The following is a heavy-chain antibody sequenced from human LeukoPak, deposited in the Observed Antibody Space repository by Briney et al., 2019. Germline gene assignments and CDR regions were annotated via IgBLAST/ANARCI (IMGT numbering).Heavy chain of an antibody. D-gene: IGHD7-27*01. CDR3: ARLLTGDPFDI. V-gene: IGHV1-69*05. CDR1: GGTFSSYA. CDR2: IIPIFGTA. Sequence: SVKVSCXASGGTFSSYAISWVRQAPGQGLEWMGGIIPIFGTANYAQKFQGRVTIPTDDSTSTDYMELSSLRSEDTAVYYCARLLTGDPFDIWGQGTMVTVSS. J-gene: IGHJ3*02.